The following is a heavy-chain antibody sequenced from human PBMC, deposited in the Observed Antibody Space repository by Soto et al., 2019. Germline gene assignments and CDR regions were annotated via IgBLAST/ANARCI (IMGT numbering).Heavy chain of an antibody. CDR2: IYHSGST. J-gene: IGHJ6*02. Sequence: ETLSLTCTVSGGSITSYYWTWIRQPPGRGPEWIGYIYHSGSTNYDPSLKSRVTISVDTSMNQFSLKLNSVTAADTAVYYCARARRSQYYYYGMDVWGPGTTVTVSS. CDR3: ARARRSQYYYYGMDV. CDR1: GGSITSYY. V-gene: IGHV4-59*01.